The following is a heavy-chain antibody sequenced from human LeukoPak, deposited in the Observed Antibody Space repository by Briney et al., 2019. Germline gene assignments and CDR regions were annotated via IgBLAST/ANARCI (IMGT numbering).Heavy chain of an antibody. CDR1: GGSISSYY. CDR2: IYYSGST. D-gene: IGHD6-19*01. Sequence: PSETLSLTCTVSGGSISSYYWGWIRQPPGKGLEWIGSIYYSGSTYYNPSLKSRVTISLDTSKNQFSLKLSSVTAADTAVYYCARDQPGIALAGFLRRFDYWGQGTLVTVSS. J-gene: IGHJ4*02. V-gene: IGHV4-39*07. CDR3: ARDQPGIALAGFLRRFDY.